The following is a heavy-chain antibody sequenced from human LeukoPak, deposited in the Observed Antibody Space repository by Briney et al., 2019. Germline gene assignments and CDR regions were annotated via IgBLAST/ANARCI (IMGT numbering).Heavy chain of an antibody. CDR1: GGSISSYY. V-gene: IGHV4-59*08. D-gene: IGHD6-13*01. Sequence: SETLSLTCTVSGGSISSYYWSWIRQPPGKGLEWIGYIYYSGSTNYNPSLKSRVTISVDTSKNQFSLKLSSVTAADTAVYYCARGPKSSSWPNLDYWGQGTLVTVSS. CDR2: IYYSGST. J-gene: IGHJ4*02. CDR3: ARGPKSSSWPNLDY.